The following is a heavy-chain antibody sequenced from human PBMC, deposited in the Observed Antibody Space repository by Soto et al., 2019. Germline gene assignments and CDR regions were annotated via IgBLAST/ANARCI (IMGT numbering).Heavy chain of an antibody. V-gene: IGHV3-72*01. J-gene: IGHJ4*02. D-gene: IGHD3-10*01. CDR2: IRNRPNSYTT. CDR3: VRDSGRGFYFDY. CDR1: GLTFSDHY. Sequence: EVKLVESGGGLVQPGGSLRLSCAASGLTFSDHYMDWVRQAPGKGLEWVGRIRNRPNSYTTQYAASVKGRFAVLRDDSENLVYLQMNDLKTEDTAVYYCVRDSGRGFYFDYWGQGAQVTVSS.